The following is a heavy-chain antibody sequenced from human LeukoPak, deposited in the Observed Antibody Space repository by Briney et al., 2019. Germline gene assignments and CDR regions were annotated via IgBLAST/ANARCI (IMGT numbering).Heavy chain of an antibody. J-gene: IGHJ6*02. CDR1: GFTVSSKY. V-gene: IGHV3-66*01. D-gene: IGHD2-15*01. CDR3: ARDSCSGGSCYTVKDTSLHYYGMDV. Sequence: GGSLRLSCAASGFTVSSKYMSWVRQAPGKGLEWVSVIYSGGSTYYADSVKGRFTISRDYSKNTLYLQMNSLRAEDTAVYYCARDSCSGGSCYTVKDTSLHYYGMDVWGQGTTVTVSS. CDR2: IYSGGST.